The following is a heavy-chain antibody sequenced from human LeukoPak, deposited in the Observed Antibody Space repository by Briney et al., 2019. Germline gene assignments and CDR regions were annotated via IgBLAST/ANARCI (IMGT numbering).Heavy chain of an antibody. CDR2: ISWNSGSI. J-gene: IGHJ4*02. V-gene: IGHV3-9*01. CDR3: AKIGLPKAVAGPQDY. D-gene: IGHD6-19*01. Sequence: GGSLRLSCAASGFTFDDYAMHWVRQAPGKGLEWVSGISWNSGSIGYADSVKGRFTISRDNAKNSLYLQMNSLRAEDTALYYCAKIGLPKAVAGPQDYWGQGTLVTVSS. CDR1: GFTFDDYA.